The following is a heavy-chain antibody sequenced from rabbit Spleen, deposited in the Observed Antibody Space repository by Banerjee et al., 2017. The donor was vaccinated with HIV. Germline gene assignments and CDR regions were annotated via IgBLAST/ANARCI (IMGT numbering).Heavy chain of an antibody. J-gene: IGHJ4*01. CDR3: VRELVYYFNL. Sequence: QEQLVESGGGLVQPGGSLKLSCKASGFDFSNYGMNWVRQVSGKGLEWIGYVDPVFGITYYANPVKGRFTISRDNAQNTVFLQMTSLTAADTATYFCVRELVYYFNLWGQGTLVTVS. CDR1: GFDFSNYG. D-gene: IGHD1-1*01. CDR2: VDPVFGIT. V-gene: IGHV1S47*01.